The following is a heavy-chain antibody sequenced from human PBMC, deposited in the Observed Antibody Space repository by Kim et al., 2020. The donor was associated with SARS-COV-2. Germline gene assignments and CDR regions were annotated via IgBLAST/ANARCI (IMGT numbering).Heavy chain of an antibody. V-gene: IGHV4-59*01. CDR1: GGSISSYY. CDR3: ARGGYYYDSSGYQYYFDY. CDR2: IYYSWST. D-gene: IGHD3-22*01. J-gene: IGHJ4*02. Sequence: SETLSLTCTVSGGSISSYYWSWIRQPPGKGLEWIGNIYYSWSTNYNPSLKSRVTISVDTSKNQFSLKLSSVTAADTAVYYCARGGYYYDSSGYQYYFDYSGPGTLVTVSS.